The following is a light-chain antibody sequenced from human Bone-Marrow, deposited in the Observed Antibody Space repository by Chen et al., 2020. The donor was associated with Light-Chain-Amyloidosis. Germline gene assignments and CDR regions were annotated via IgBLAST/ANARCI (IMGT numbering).Light chain of an antibody. CDR1: SGDVGAYNY. V-gene: IGLV2-14*03. CDR3: NSYTTSDTYV. Sequence: QSALTQPASVSGSPGQSITLSCTGTSGDVGAYNYVSWYQQHPGKAPKLLIYDVSNRPSGVSNRFSGSKSGNTASLTISGLQAEDEADYYCNSYTTSDTYVFGTGTEVTVL. CDR2: DVS. J-gene: IGLJ1*01.